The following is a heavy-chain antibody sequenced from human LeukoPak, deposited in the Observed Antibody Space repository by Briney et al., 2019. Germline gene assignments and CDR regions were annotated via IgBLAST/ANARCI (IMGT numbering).Heavy chain of an antibody. CDR1: GFTFSSFG. D-gene: IGHD3-22*01. J-gene: IGHJ4*02. CDR2: IWSDGNNK. Sequence: GGSLRLSCAASGFTFSSFGMHWVRQAPGKGLEWVAVIWSDGNNKYYADSVKGRFTISRDNAKNSLYLQMNSLRAEDTAVYYCARGSTYYDSSGQVPFDYWGQGTLVTVSS. CDR3: ARGSTYYDSSGQVPFDY. V-gene: IGHV3-33*01.